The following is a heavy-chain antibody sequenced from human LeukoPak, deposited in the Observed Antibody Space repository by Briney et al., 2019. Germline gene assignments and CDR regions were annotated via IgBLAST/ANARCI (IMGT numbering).Heavy chain of an antibody. CDR3: ARGLIWAAMVMEGWFDP. J-gene: IGHJ5*02. CDR2: INPNSGGT. D-gene: IGHD5-18*01. Sequence: ASVKVSCKASGYTFTGYYMHWVRQAPGQGLEWMGWINPNSGGTNYAQKFQGRVTMTRDTSISTAYMELSRLRSDDTAVYYCARGLIWAAMVMEGWFDPWGQGTLVTVSS. V-gene: IGHV1-2*02. CDR1: GYTFTGYY.